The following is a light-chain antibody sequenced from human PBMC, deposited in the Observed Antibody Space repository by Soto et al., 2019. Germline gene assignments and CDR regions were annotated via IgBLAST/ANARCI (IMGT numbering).Light chain of an antibody. Sequence: QSALTQPRSVSGSPGQSVTISCTGTSSDVGIYNYVSWYQHHPGKAPKLIIYDVIKRPSGVPDRFSGSKSGITASLTISGRQADDEADYYCCSYAATPTLVFGGGTKLTVL. CDR3: CSYAATPTLV. J-gene: IGLJ3*02. V-gene: IGLV2-11*01. CDR2: DVI. CDR1: SSDVGIYNY.